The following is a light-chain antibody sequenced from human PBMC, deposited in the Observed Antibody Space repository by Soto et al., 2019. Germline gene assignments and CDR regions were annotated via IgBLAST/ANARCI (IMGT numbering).Light chain of an antibody. CDR2: DNS. CDR3: QVWYSSTDLYV. V-gene: IGLV3-21*02. Sequence: SYELTRPPSVSVAPGQTARITCGGNNIGSESVHWYQQRPGQAPVLVVYDNSDRPSGIPERFSGSNSANTATLTISRVEAGDEADYYCQVWYSSTDLYVLGSGTKVTVL. CDR1: NIGSES. J-gene: IGLJ1*01.